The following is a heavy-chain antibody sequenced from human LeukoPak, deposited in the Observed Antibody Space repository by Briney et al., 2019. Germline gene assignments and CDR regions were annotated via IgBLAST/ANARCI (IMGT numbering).Heavy chain of an antibody. D-gene: IGHD2-2*01. J-gene: IGHJ4*02. CDR1: GYTLTELS. CDR2: YDPADGET. V-gene: IGHV1-24*01. CDR3: ARYCSSTSCYGTHSNNFDY. Sequence: ASVKVSCKVSGYTLTELSMHWVRQAPGKGLEWMGGYDPADGETIYAQKFQGRVTMTEDTSTDTAYMELSSLRSEDTAVYYCARYCSSTSCYGTHSNNFDYWGQGTLVTVSS.